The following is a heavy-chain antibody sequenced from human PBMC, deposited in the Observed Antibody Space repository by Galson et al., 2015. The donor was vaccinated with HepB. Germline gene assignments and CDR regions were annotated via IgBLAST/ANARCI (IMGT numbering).Heavy chain of an antibody. D-gene: IGHD5-24*01. CDR3: ARSVEMATISWGNWFDP. CDR2: IIPILGIA. CDR1: GGTFSSYA. Sequence: SVKVSCKASGGTFSSYAISWVRQAPGQGLEWMGRIIPILGIANYAQKFQGRVTITADKSTSTAYMELSSLRSEDTAVYYCARSVEMATISWGNWFDPWGQGTLVTVSS. J-gene: IGHJ5*02. V-gene: IGHV1-69*04.